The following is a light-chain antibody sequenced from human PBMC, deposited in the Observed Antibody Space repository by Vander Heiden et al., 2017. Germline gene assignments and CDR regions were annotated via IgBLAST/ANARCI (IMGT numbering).Light chain of an antibody. J-gene: IGLJ2*01. CDR3: QVWDSSSDHVV. CDR2: DDS. CDR1: MIGFTS. V-gene: IGLV3-21*02. Sequence: SYVLTQPPSGSVAPGQTCSIVWWGNMIGFTSIHWYQQKPGQAPVLVVYDDSDRPSGIPERFSGSNSGNTATLTITRVEAGDEANYDCQVWDSSSDHVVFGGGTKLTVL.